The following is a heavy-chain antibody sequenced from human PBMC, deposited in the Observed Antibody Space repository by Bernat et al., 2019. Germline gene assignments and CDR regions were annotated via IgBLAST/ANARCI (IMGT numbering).Heavy chain of an antibody. Sequence: QVQLVQSGAEVKKPGASVKVSCKASGYTFTNFGIGWVRQAPGQGLEWMGWISAYNGNTNYAQKFQGRVTMTTDTSTNTAYMELRRLRSDDTAVYYCARFRTGTYNWFDPWGKGTLVTVSS. V-gene: IGHV1-18*01. D-gene: IGHD1-1*01. CDR2: ISAYNGNT. CDR3: ARFRTGTYNWFDP. CDR1: GYTFTNFG. J-gene: IGHJ5*02.